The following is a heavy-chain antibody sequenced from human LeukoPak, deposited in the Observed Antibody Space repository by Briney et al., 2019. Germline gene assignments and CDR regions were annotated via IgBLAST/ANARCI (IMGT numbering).Heavy chain of an antibody. Sequence: ASVKVSYKASGYTFTNYFMHWVRQAPGQGLEWMGIINPSDSSTTYAQKFQGRVTMTRDTSTSTVYMELSSLRSEDTAVYYCAREDYGSSTSCSNYWGQGTLVTVSS. D-gene: IGHD2-2*01. V-gene: IGHV1-46*01. J-gene: IGHJ4*02. CDR2: INPSDSST. CDR1: GYTFTNYF. CDR3: AREDYGSSTSCSNY.